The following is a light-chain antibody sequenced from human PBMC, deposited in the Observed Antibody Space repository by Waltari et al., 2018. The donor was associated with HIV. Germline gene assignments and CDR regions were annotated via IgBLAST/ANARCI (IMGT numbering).Light chain of an antibody. V-gene: IGLV2-14*01. CDR2: EVS. CDR3: CSYASSTTLDV. J-gene: IGLJ2*01. CDR1: SSDVGGYNY. Sequence: QSALTQPASVSGSPGQSLTIPCTGTSSDVGGYNYVSWYQQHPGKAPKLLIYEVSNRPSGISNRFSGSKSGNTASLTISGLQAEDEADYYCCSYASSTTLDVFGGGTKLTVL.